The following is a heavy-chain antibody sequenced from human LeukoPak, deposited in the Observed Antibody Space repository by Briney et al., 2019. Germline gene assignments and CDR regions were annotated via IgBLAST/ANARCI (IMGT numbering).Heavy chain of an antibody. D-gene: IGHD6-19*01. CDR3: ASGSGWPYYYHGMDV. Sequence: VASVKLSCKASGYTFTSYDINWVRQAPGQGLEWMGGMNTNSGNTGYAQKFQGRVTMTRNTSISTAYMELSSLRSEDAAVYYCASGSGWPYYYHGMDVWGQGTTVTVSS. CDR2: MNTNSGNT. CDR1: GYTFTSYD. V-gene: IGHV1-8*01. J-gene: IGHJ6*02.